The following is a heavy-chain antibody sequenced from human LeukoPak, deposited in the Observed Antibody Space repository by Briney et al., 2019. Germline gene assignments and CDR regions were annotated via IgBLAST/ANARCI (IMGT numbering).Heavy chain of an antibody. CDR2: IWYDGSNK. J-gene: IGHJ6*02. CDR1: GFTFSSYG. D-gene: IGHD4-17*01. Sequence: QPGRSLRLSCSASGFTFSSYGMHWVRQAPGKGLEWVAVIWYDGSNKYYADSVKGRFTISRDNSKNTLYLQMNSLRAEDTAVYCCAGDYGEYYYGMDVWGQGTTVTVSS. CDR3: AGDYGEYYYGMDV. V-gene: IGHV3-33*01.